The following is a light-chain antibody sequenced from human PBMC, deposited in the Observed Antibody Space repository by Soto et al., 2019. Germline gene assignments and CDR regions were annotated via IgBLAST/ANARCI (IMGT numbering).Light chain of an antibody. V-gene: IGLV1-47*01. CDR3: AAWGDSLSGFYV. J-gene: IGLJ1*01. CDR2: RNN. Sequence: QSVLTQPPSASGTPGQRVTISCSGSSSNIGSNYVYWYQQLPGTAPKLLIYRNNQRPSGVPDRFSGSKSGTSASLAISGPRSEDEADYYCAAWGDSLSGFYVFGTGTKVTVL. CDR1: SSNIGSNY.